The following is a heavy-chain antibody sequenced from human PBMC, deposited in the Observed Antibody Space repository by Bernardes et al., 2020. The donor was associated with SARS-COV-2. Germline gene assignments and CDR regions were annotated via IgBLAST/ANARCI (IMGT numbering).Heavy chain of an antibody. Sequence: SETLSLTRTVSGGSISSYYWSWIRQPPGKGLEWIGYIYYSGSTNYNPSLKSRVTISVDTSKNQFSLKLSSVTAADTAVYYCARNGYSYGYNYYYMDVWGKGTTVTVSS. CDR1: GGSISSYY. D-gene: IGHD5-18*01. CDR3: ARNGYSYGYNYYYMDV. J-gene: IGHJ6*03. V-gene: IGHV4-59*01. CDR2: IYYSGST.